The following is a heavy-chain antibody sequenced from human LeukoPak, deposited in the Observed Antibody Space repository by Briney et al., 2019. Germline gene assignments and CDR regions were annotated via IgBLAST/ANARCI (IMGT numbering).Heavy chain of an antibody. J-gene: IGHJ3*02. V-gene: IGHV4-59*02. CDR1: GGSVSSYF. CDR3: ARSDYHGSGSHTVFDAFDI. Sequence: PSETLSLTCTVSGGSVSSYFWSWIRRPPGKGLEWIGYIDDSGNMKYNPSLKSQVSISIDKSKNQFSLKLSSVTAADTAMYYCARSDYHGSGSHTVFDAFDIWGQGTRVTVSS. D-gene: IGHD3-10*01. CDR2: IDDSGNM.